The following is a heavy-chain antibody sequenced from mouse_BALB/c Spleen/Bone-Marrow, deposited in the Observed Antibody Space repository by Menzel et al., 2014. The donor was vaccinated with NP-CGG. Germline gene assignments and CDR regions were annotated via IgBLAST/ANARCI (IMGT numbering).Heavy chain of an antibody. CDR2: IDPANGNT. J-gene: IGHJ3*01. D-gene: IGHD2-4*01. CDR3: ASLDDYIY. Sequence: EVQLVESGAELVKPGASVKLSCTASGFNIXDTYMHWVKQRPEQGLEWIGRIDPANGNTKYDPKFQGKATITADTSSNTAYLQLSSLTSEDTAVYYCASLDDYIYWGQGTLVTVSA. CDR1: GFNIXDTY. V-gene: IGHV14-3*02.